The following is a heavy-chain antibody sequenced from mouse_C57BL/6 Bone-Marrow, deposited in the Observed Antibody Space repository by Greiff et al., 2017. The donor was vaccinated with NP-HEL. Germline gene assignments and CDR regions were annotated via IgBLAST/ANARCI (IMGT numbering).Heavy chain of an antibody. CDR1: GYSITSGYY. CDR3: AREGGLGRTWFAY. V-gene: IGHV3-6*01. CDR2: ISYDGSN. J-gene: IGHJ3*01. D-gene: IGHD4-1*01. Sequence: VQLQQSGPGLVKPSQSLSLTCSVTGYSITSGYYWNWIRQFPGNKLEWMGYISYDGSNNYNPSLKNRISITRDTSKNQFFLKLNSVTTEDTATYYCAREGGLGRTWFAYWGQGTLVTVSA.